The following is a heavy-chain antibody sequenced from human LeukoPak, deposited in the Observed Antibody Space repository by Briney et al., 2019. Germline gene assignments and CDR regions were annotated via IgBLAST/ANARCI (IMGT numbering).Heavy chain of an antibody. CDR3: AKGGDYGDYDWYFDL. CDR2: ISSSGFAT. J-gene: IGHJ2*01. V-gene: IGHV3-23*01. CDR1: GFNFANFA. Sequence: GGSLRLSCATSGFNFANFAMDWVRQTPGKGLEWVSSISSSGFATYYGDSVKGRFTISRDNSENTLYLQMNSLRAEDTAVYYCAKGGDYGDYDWYFDLWGRGTLVTVSS. D-gene: IGHD4-17*01.